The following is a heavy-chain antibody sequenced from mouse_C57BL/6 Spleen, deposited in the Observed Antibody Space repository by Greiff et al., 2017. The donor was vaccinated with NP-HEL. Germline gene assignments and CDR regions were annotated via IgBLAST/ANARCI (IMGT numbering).Heavy chain of an antibody. Sequence: QVQLQQPGAELVRPGTSVKLSCKASGYTFTSYWMHWVKQRPGQGLEWIGVIDPSDSYTNYNQKFKGKATLTVDTSSSTAYMQLSSLTSEDSAVYYCARSDDYSFPYWYFDVWGTGTTVTVSS. V-gene: IGHV1-59*01. CDR1: GYTFTSYW. J-gene: IGHJ1*03. D-gene: IGHD2-12*01. CDR2: IDPSDSYT. CDR3: ARSDDYSFPYWYFDV.